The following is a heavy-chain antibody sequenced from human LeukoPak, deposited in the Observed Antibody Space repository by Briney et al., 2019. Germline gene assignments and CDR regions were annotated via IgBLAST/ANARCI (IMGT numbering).Heavy chain of an antibody. Sequence: SSETLSLTCTVSGGSISSGGYYWSWIRQHPGKGLEWIGYIYYSGSTYYNPSLKSRVTISVDTSKNQFSLKLSSVTAADTAVYYCARGGRYFDYYYYGMDVWGQGTTVTVSS. D-gene: IGHD3-9*01. V-gene: IGHV4-31*03. J-gene: IGHJ6*02. CDR2: IYYSGST. CDR3: ARGGRYFDYYYYGMDV. CDR1: GGSISSGGYY.